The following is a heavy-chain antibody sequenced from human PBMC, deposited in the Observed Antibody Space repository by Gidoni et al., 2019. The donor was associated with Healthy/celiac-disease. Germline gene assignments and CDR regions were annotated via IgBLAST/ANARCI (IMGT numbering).Heavy chain of an antibody. J-gene: IGHJ4*02. Sequence: EVQLLESGGGLVQPGGSLRPSCAGSGFHFSNHAMSWVPQAPGKGLEWVSAISGSGGSTYYADSVEGRFTISRDNSKNTLYLQMNSLRAEDTAVYYCAKDPLAAAAGRDYFDYWGQGTLVTVSS. CDR2: ISGSGGST. CDR3: AKDPLAAAAGRDYFDY. V-gene: IGHV3-23*01. D-gene: IGHD6-13*01. CDR1: GFHFSNHA.